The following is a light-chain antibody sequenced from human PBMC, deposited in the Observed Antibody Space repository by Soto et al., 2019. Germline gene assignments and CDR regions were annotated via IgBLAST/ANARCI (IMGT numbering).Light chain of an antibody. CDR1: SSDVGGYNF. J-gene: IGLJ3*02. Sequence: QSALTQPASVSGSPGQSITISCTGTSSDVGGYNFVSWYQQHPNKAPKLMIYDVSNRPSGVSNRFSGSKSGNTASLTISGLQAEDEADYYCSSYTRSSTWVFGGGTKVTVL. CDR3: SSYTRSSTWV. V-gene: IGLV2-14*01. CDR2: DVS.